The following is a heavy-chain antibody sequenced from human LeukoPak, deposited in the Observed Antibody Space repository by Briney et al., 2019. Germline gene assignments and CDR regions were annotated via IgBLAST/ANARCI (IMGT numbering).Heavy chain of an antibody. J-gene: IGHJ5*02. Sequence: PSETLSLTCAVSGGSISSSNWWSWVRQPPGKGLEWIGEINHSGSTNYNPSLKSRVTISVDTSKNQFSLKLSSVTAADTAVYYCARGISKVPRPAPYYKRWFDPWGQGTLVTVSS. D-gene: IGHD2-2*01. V-gene: IGHV4-4*02. CDR3: ARGISKVPRPAPYYKRWFDP. CDR2: INHSGST. CDR1: GGSISSSNW.